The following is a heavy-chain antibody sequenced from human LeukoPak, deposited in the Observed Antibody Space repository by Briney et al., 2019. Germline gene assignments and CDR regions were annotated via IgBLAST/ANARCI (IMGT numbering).Heavy chain of an antibody. Sequence: PSQTLSLTCTVSGGSISSGGYYWSWIRQHPGKGLEWSGYIYYSGSTYYNPSLKSRVTISVDTSKNQFSLKLSSVTAADTAVYYCARLEMATSPWFDPWGQGTLVTVSS. D-gene: IGHD5-24*01. J-gene: IGHJ5*02. V-gene: IGHV4-31*03. CDR1: GGSISSGGYY. CDR3: ARLEMATSPWFDP. CDR2: IYYSGST.